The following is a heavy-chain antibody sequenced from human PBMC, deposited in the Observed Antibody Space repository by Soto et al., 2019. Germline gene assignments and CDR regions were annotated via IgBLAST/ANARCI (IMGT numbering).Heavy chain of an antibody. D-gene: IGHD7-27*01. V-gene: IGHV1-69*01. CDR1: GDTFKNCV. J-gene: IGHJ6*02. Sequence: QVQVVQSGVEVRRPGSSVKVSCKASGDTFKNCVISWVRQAPGQGLEWMGGIIPLFGTTDFAQRFQDRLTITTDESTTTAYTELSRLRSEDTATYYWAAELGFGKLSVVWGQGTTVIVSS. CDR3: AAELGFGKLSVV. CDR2: IIPLFGTT.